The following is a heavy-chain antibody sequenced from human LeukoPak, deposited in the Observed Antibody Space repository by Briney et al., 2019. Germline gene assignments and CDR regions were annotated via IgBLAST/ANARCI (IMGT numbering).Heavy chain of an antibody. CDR2: INSDGSST. CDR1: GFTFSSYG. J-gene: IGHJ5*02. D-gene: IGHD3-10*01. Sequence: GGSLRLSCAASGFTFSSYGMHWVRQAPGKGLVWVSRINSDGSSTSYADSVKGRFTISRDNAKNTLYLQMNSLRAEDTAVYYCARDQSGGSYYNWFDPWGQGTLVTVSS. V-gene: IGHV3-74*01. CDR3: ARDQSGGSYYNWFDP.